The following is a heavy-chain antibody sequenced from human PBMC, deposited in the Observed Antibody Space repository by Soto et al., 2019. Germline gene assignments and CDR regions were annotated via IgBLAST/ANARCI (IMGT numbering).Heavy chain of an antibody. CDR3: ARDDGWLILDY. CDR1: GFAFNTYS. D-gene: IGHD6-19*01. J-gene: IGHJ4*02. V-gene: IGHV3-21*06. Sequence: GSLRLSCAASGFAFNTYSMNWVRQAPGKGLEWVAFITRSSSYIYYADSVRSRFTFSRDNAKNSLYLQMNSLRAEDTAIYYCARDDGWLILDYWGQGTLVTVSS. CDR2: ITRSSSYI.